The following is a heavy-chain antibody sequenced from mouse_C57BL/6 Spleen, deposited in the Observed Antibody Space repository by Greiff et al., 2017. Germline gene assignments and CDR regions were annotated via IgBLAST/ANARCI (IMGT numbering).Heavy chain of an antibody. V-gene: IGHV3-6*01. Sequence: DVKLQESGPGLVKPSQSLSLTCSVTGYSITSGYYWNWIRQFPGNKLEWMGYISYDGSNNSNPSLKNRISITRDTSKNQFFLKLNSVTTEDTATXYCARGGDWDAWFAYWGQGTLVTVSA. J-gene: IGHJ3*01. D-gene: IGHD4-1*01. CDR3: ARGGDWDAWFAY. CDR1: GYSITSGYY. CDR2: ISYDGSN.